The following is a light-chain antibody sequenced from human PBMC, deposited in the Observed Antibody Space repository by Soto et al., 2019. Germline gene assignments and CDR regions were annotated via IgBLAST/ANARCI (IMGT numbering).Light chain of an antibody. CDR3: QQYGSSPPT. CDR1: LSISRY. Sequence: IVLTQSPGTLSLSPGERTTLSCRASLSISRYLAWYQQKPGQGPRLLIYGASSRATGTPDRFSGSGSGTDSTLTINRLEPEDFALYYCQQYGSSPPTFGQGTKVEIK. CDR2: GAS. J-gene: IGKJ1*01. V-gene: IGKV3-20*01.